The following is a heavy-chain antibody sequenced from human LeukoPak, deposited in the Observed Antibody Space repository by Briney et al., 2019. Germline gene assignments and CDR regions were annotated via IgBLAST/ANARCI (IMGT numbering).Heavy chain of an antibody. D-gene: IGHD3-10*01. CDR2: INPNSGGT. Sequence: RASVKVSCKASGYTFTGYYMHWVRQAPGQGLEWMGWINPNSGGTNYAQKFQGRVTMTRDTSISTAYMELRSLRSDDTAVYYCARDVLRITMVRGVMNMDVWGKGTTVTVSS. J-gene: IGHJ6*03. CDR1: GYTFTGYY. CDR3: ARDVLRITMVRGVMNMDV. V-gene: IGHV1-2*02.